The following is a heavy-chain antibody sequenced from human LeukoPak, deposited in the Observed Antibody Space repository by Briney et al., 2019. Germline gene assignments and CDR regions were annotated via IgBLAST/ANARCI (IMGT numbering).Heavy chain of an antibody. CDR1: GGTFTSYT. CDR2: IIPILGIA. V-gene: IGHV1-69*04. CDR3: ARDWDFRGNWFDP. D-gene: IGHD1-26*01. Sequence: GASVKVSCKASGGTFTSYTISWVRQAPRQGLEWMGRIIPILGIANYAQKFQGRVTITADKSTSTAYMELSSLRSEDTPVYYCARDWDFRGNWFDPWGQGTLVTVSS. J-gene: IGHJ5*02.